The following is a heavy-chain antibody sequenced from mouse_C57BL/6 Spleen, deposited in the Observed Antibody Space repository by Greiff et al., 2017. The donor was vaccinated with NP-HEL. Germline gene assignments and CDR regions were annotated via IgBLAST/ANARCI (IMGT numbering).Heavy chain of an antibody. CDR3: ARERFYYIDY. CDR1: GYTFTSYT. CDR2: INPSSGYT. D-gene: IGHD2-1*01. V-gene: IGHV1-4*01. J-gene: IGHJ2*01. Sequence: LQESGAELARPGASVKMSCKASGYTFTSYTMHWVKQRPGQGLEWIGYINPSSGYTKYNQKFKDKATLTADKSSSTAYMQLSSLTSEDSAVYYCARERFYYIDYWGQGTTLTVSS.